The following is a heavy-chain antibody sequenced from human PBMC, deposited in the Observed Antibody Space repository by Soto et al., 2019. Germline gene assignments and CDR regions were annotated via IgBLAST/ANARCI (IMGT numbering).Heavy chain of an antibody. Sequence: PVGSLRLSCAVSGFTVSNSWMSWVRQAPGKGLEWVAAMKEDGTQQYYVDSVKGRFTISRDNAKNSLFLEMSSLRDQDTAIYYCSRDLSSSSAYWGQGTLVTVSS. V-gene: IGHV3-7*01. CDR1: GFTVSNSW. CDR3: SRDLSSSSAY. J-gene: IGHJ4*02. CDR2: MKEDGTQQ. D-gene: IGHD6-6*01.